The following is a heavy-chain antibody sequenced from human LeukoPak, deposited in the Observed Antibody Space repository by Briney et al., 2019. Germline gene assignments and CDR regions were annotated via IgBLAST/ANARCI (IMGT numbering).Heavy chain of an antibody. CDR2: IIPIFGTA. CDR1: GGTFSSYA. CDR3: ATSPSSGWYPDY. J-gene: IGHJ4*02. Sequence: SVKVSCKASGGTFSSYAISWVRQAPGQGLEWMGGIIPIFGTANYAQKFQGRVTITTDESTSTAHMELSSLRSEDTAVYYCATSPSSGWYPDYWGQGTLVTVSS. V-gene: IGHV1-69*05. D-gene: IGHD6-19*01.